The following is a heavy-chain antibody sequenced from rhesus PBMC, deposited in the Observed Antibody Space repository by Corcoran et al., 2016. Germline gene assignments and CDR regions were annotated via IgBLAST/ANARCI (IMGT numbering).Heavy chain of an antibody. Sequence: QVQLQESGPGLVKPSATLSLTCAVSVSSLSRVSGWSWIRQPPGKGLEWMGDIGGSSGSTNYNPSLKSRVTISKDTSKNQFSLKLSSVTAADTAVYYCAREDSYYGLDSWGQGVVVTVSS. V-gene: IGHV4-127*01. CDR3: AREDSYYGLDS. CDR2: IGGSSGST. D-gene: IGHD1-1-1*01. CDR1: VSSLSRVSG. J-gene: IGHJ6*01.